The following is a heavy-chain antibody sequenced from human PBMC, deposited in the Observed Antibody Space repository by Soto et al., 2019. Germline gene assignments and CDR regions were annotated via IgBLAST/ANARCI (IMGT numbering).Heavy chain of an antibody. Sequence: SETLSLTCTVSAGSITSDSYYWGWIRQPPEKGLEWIASISYSGSTYYNPTLKSRLTISVDTSKSQFSLKLSSVTAADTAVYYCARGYYDTSGYSLDPWGQGTLVTVSS. D-gene: IGHD3-22*01. J-gene: IGHJ5*02. V-gene: IGHV4-39*07. CDR3: ARGYYDTSGYSLDP. CDR1: AGSITSDSYY. CDR2: ISYSGST.